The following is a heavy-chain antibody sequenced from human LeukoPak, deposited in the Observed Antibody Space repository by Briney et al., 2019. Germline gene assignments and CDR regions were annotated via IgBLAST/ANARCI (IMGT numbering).Heavy chain of an antibody. V-gene: IGHV3-74*01. J-gene: IGHJ4*02. CDR2: IASDGSST. Sequence: RGSLRLSCAASGFTFSSYWMNWVRQAPGKGLVWVSRIASDGSSTTYADSVKGRFSISRDNAKNTLYLQMNSLRAEDTAVYYCAKGLTYYYGSGSYYFDYWGQGTLVTVSS. D-gene: IGHD3-10*01. CDR1: GFTFSSYW. CDR3: AKGLTYYYGSGSYYFDY.